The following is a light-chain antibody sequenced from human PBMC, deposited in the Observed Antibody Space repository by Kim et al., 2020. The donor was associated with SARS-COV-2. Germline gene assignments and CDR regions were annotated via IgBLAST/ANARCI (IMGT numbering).Light chain of an antibody. Sequence: PGERVTPSCRASQSVSSSYLTWYQQKPVQAPRLLIYGASPRATGIPARFSGRGSGTDLTLTISSLQPEDFAVYYCQQDYNLLTFGGGTKVDI. CDR1: QSVSSSY. V-gene: IGKV3D-7*01. CDR2: GAS. CDR3: QQDYNLLT. J-gene: IGKJ4*01.